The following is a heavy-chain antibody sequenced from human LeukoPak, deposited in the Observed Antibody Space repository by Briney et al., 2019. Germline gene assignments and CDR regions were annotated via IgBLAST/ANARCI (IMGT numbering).Heavy chain of an antibody. Sequence: GESLKISCKGSGYNFTSYWIGWVRQMPGKGLELMGIIYPGDSDTRYSPSFQGQVTISADKSISTAYLQWSSLKASDTAMYYCARRGYCSGGSCYKTKNFDYWGQGTPVTVSS. CDR1: GYNFTSYW. J-gene: IGHJ4*02. V-gene: IGHV5-51*01. CDR2: IYPGDSDT. D-gene: IGHD2-15*01. CDR3: ARRGYCSGGSCYKTKNFDY.